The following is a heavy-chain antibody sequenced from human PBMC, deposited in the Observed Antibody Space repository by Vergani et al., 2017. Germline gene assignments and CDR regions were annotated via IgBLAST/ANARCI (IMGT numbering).Heavy chain of an antibody. V-gene: IGHV3-48*01. D-gene: IGHD3-3*01. Sequence: QLVESGGGWVQPGGSLRLSCVVSGFDFSSYIMNWVRQAPGKGLEWVSFVSTGTKSQSYAESVKGRFTISRDSAKNSLYLQMDSLRAEDTAVYYCARARAPFWSGSLSYWGQGTLVTVSS. CDR3: ARARAPFWSGSLSY. J-gene: IGHJ4*02. CDR2: VSTGTKSQ. CDR1: GFDFSSYI.